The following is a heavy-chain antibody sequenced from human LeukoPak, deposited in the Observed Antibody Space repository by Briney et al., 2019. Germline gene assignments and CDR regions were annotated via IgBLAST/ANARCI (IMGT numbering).Heavy chain of an antibody. D-gene: IGHD6-13*01. CDR3: ARTEIAVAGTGGDYYYYYGMDV. J-gene: IGHJ6*02. CDR2: ISADNGDT. Sequence: ASVKVSCKASGYTFTSYGISWVRQAPGQGLGWMGCISADNGDTNYAQNLQGRVTMTTDTSTSTAYMELRSLRSDDSAVYYCARTEIAVAGTGGDYYYYYGMDVWGQGTTVTVSS. CDR1: GYTFTSYG. V-gene: IGHV1-18*01.